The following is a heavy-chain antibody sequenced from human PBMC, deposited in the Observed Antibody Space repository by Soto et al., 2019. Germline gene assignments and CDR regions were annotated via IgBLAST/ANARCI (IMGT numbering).Heavy chain of an antibody. CDR2: INPNSGGT. V-gene: IGHV1-2*02. D-gene: IGHD6-13*01. Sequence: ASVKVSCKASGYTFTGYYMHWVRQAPGQGLEWMGWINPNSGGTNYAQKFQGRVTMTRDTSISTAYMELSRLRSDDTAVYYCATRGIAAHGGFDPWGQGTLVTVSS. CDR3: ATRGIAAHGGFDP. CDR1: GYTFTGYY. J-gene: IGHJ5*02.